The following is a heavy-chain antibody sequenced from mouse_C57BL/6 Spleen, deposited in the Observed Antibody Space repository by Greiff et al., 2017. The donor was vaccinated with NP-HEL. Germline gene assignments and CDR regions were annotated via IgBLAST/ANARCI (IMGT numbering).Heavy chain of an antibody. CDR2: IDPNSGGT. D-gene: IGHD1-1*01. CDR1: GYTFTSYW. J-gene: IGHJ2*01. V-gene: IGHV1-72*01. CDR3: AQGCTTVVATPTGFDY. Sequence: VQLQQSGAELVKPGASVKLSCKASGYTFTSYWMHWVKQRPGRGLEWIGRIDPNSGGTKYNEKFKSKATLTVDKPSSTAYMQLSSLTSEDSAVYYCAQGCTTVVATPTGFDYWGQGTTLTVS.